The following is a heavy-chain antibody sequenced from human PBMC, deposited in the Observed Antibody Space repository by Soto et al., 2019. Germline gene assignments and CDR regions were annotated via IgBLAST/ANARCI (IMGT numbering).Heavy chain of an antibody. D-gene: IGHD1-1*01. J-gene: IGHJ3*02. CDR2: MSHSGGT. Sequence: QVQLQQWGAGLLKPSETLSLTCAVCGGSVNSGNYYWSWILQPPGKGLEWIGEMSHSGGTHFNPSLKSRVTISVDTSKNQFSLKMSSVTAADTALYYCARVERGTATTVVDAFDIWGPGTMVTVSS. V-gene: IGHV4-34*01. CDR1: GGSVNSGNYY. CDR3: ARVERGTATTVVDAFDI.